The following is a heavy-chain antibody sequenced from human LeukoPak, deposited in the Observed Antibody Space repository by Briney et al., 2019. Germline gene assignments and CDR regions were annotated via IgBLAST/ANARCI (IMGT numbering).Heavy chain of an antibody. CDR2: IYHSGST. J-gene: IGHJ3*02. CDR1: GYSIYSGYY. CDR3: ARDSGSGWYGDAFDI. D-gene: IGHD6-19*01. Sequence: SETLSLTCTVSGYSIYSGYYWGWIRQPPGKGLEWIGSIYHSGSTYYNPSLKSRVTISVDTSKNQFSLKVTSVTAADAAVYYCARDSGSGWYGDAFDIWGQGTMVTVSS. V-gene: IGHV4-38-2*02.